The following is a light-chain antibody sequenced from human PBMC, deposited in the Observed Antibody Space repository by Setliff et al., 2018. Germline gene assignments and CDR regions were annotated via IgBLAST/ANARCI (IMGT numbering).Light chain of an antibody. J-gene: IGLJ1*01. CDR3: CSYAGYSYV. CDR2: DVS. V-gene: IGLV2-14*01. Sequence: QSALTQPASVSGSPGQSITISCTGTSGDVGGYDYVSWYQQHPGKAPKLMIYDVSNRPSGVSNRFSASRSGNTASLTISGLQPEDESDYYCCSYAGYSYVFGTGTKGTVL. CDR1: SGDVGGYDY.